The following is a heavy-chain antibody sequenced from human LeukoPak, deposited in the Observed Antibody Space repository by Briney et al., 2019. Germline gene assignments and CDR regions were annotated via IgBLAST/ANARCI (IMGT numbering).Heavy chain of an antibody. Sequence: GGSLRLSCAASGFTFSSYSMNWVRQAPGKGLEWVSYISSSSSTIYYAESVKGRFTISRDNGKKSLYLQMNSLRVEDTAVYYCARVARGVRSSSSYSDYWGQGTLVTVSS. CDR3: ARVARGVRSSSSYSDY. V-gene: IGHV3-48*04. J-gene: IGHJ4*02. CDR2: ISSSSSTI. D-gene: IGHD6-6*01. CDR1: GFTFSSYS.